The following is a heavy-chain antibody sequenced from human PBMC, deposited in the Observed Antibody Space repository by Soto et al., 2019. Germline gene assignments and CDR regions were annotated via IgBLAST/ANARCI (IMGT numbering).Heavy chain of an antibody. CDR2: IYHSGST. J-gene: IGHJ5*02. Sequence: SETLSLTCAVSGGSISSGGYSWSWIRQPPGKGLEWIGYIYHSGSTYYNPSLKSRVTISVDRSKNQFSLKLSSVTAADTAVYYCARMVRGVPQYNWFDPWGQGTLVTVSS. D-gene: IGHD3-10*01. CDR1: GGSISSGGYS. V-gene: IGHV4-30-2*01. CDR3: ARMVRGVPQYNWFDP.